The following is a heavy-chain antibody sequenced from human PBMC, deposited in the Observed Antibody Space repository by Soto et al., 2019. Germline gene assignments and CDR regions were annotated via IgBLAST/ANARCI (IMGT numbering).Heavy chain of an antibody. J-gene: IGHJ5*02. CDR1: GFTFSSYS. CDR3: AREYCSSTSCLNWFDP. CDR2: ISSSSSTI. Sequence: GGSPRLSCAASGFTFSSYSMNWVRQAPGKGLEWVSYISSSSSTIYYADSVKGRFTISRDNAKNSLYLQMNSLRAEDTAVYYCAREYCSSTSCLNWFDPWGQGTLVTVS. D-gene: IGHD2-2*01. V-gene: IGHV3-48*01.